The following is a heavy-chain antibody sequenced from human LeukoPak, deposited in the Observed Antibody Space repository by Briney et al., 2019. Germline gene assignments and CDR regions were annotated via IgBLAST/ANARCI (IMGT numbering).Heavy chain of an antibody. V-gene: IGHV3-74*01. CDR3: ARELPREVTLDY. CDR1: GFSFISYE. Sequence: GGSLRLSCAASGFSFISYEMHWVRQVPGKGLVWVSRINSDGSRTGYADSVKGRFTISRDNAKNTLYLQMNSLRAEDTAIYYCARELPREVTLDYWGQGTLVTVSS. CDR2: INSDGSRT. J-gene: IGHJ4*02. D-gene: IGHD2-21*02.